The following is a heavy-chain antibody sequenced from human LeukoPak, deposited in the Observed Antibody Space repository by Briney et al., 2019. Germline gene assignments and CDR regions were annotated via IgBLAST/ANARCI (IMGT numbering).Heavy chain of an antibody. V-gene: IGHV4-59*08. D-gene: IGHD3-22*01. J-gene: IGHJ4*02. CDR3: ARQYYYDSHTFDY. CDR2: IYYSGST. Sequence: SETLSLTCTVSGGSISSYYWSWMRQPPGKGLEWIGYIYYSGSTNYNPSLKSRVTISVDTSKNQFSLKLSSVTAADTAVYYCARQYYYDSHTFDYWGQGTLVTVSS. CDR1: GGSISSYY.